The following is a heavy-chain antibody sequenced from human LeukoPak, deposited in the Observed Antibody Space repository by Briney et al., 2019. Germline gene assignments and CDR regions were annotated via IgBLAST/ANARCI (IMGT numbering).Heavy chain of an antibody. V-gene: IGHV3-74*01. D-gene: IGHD2-8*01. CDR2: INGGGSRT. CDR3: ARAKPLYNGGLDY. Sequence: PGGSLRLSCAASGFTLSPHWMSWVRQAPGKGLQWVSRINGGGSRTDYADSGKGRFTISRDNAKNRLYLQMNSLRAEDTAGYYCARAKPLYNGGLDYWGQGTLVTVSS. CDR1: GFTLSPHW. J-gene: IGHJ4*02.